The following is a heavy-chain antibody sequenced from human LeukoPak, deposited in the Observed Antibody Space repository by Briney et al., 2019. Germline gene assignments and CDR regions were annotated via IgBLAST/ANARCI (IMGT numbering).Heavy chain of an antibody. CDR3: ARGIAAGTPY. Sequence: SETLSLTCTVPGGSISSYYWSWIRQPPGKGLEWIGYIYYSGSTNYNPSLKSRVTISVDTSKNQFSLKLSSVTAADTAVYYCARGIAAGTPYWGQGTLVTVSS. CDR2: IYYSGST. V-gene: IGHV4-59*01. CDR1: GGSISSYY. D-gene: IGHD6-13*01. J-gene: IGHJ4*02.